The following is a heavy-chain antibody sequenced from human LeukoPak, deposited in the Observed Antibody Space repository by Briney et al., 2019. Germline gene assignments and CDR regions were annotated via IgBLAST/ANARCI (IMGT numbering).Heavy chain of an antibody. Sequence: GGSLRLSCAASGFTFSSYAMSWVRQAPGKGLEWVSAISGSGGSTYYADSVKGRFTISRDNSKNTLYLQMNSLRAEDTAVYYCARETRAYCYDSSGYYDYWGQGTLVTVSS. CDR3: ARETRAYCYDSSGYYDY. CDR2: ISGSGGST. D-gene: IGHD3-22*01. V-gene: IGHV3-23*01. CDR1: GFTFSSYA. J-gene: IGHJ4*02.